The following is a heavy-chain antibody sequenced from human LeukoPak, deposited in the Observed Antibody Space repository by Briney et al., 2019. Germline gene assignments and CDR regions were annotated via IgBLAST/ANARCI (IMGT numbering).Heavy chain of an antibody. D-gene: IGHD3-10*01. CDR1: GVTFSSFW. CDR2: TNSDGSST. Sequence: PGGSLRLSCAASGVTFSSFWMHWVRQPPGKGLVWVSRTNSDGSSTSYADSVKGRVTISRDNAKSTLYLQMNSLRAEDTAVYYCARETRLSGFDYWGQGTLVTVSS. V-gene: IGHV3-74*01. J-gene: IGHJ4*02. CDR3: ARETRLSGFDY.